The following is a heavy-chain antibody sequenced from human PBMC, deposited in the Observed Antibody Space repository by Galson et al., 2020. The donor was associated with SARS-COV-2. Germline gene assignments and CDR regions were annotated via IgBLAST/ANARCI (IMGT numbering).Heavy chain of an antibody. CDR3: ARSESGADYDY. CDR1: GYTFSNYW. Sequence: GESLKISCKASGYTFSNYWIGWVRQMPGKGLEWLGIISPGVPRTRYSPSFRGQVTISADKSISTAYLQWTSLKASDTAIYYCARSESGADYDYWGQGTLVTVSS. CDR2: ISPGVPRT. J-gene: IGHJ4*02. D-gene: IGHD3-16*01. V-gene: IGHV5-51*01.